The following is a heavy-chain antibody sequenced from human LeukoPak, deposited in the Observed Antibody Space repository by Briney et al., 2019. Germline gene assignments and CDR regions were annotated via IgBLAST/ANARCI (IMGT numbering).Heavy chain of an antibody. Sequence: NPSETLSLTCAVYGGSFSGYYWSWIRQPPGKGLEWIGQINHSGSTNYSPSLKSRVTISVDTSKNQFSLKLSSVTAADTAVYYCARDRFGPNKHFDYWGQGTLVTVSS. V-gene: IGHV4-34*01. CDR1: GGSFSGYY. CDR2: INHSGST. J-gene: IGHJ4*02. CDR3: ARDRFGPNKHFDY. D-gene: IGHD1/OR15-1a*01.